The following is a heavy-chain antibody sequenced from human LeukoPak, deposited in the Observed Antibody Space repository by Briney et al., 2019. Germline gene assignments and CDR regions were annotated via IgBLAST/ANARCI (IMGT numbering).Heavy chain of an antibody. D-gene: IGHD3-10*01. CDR3: AKWPYGSGSYYNAFDI. V-gene: IGHV3-30*18. CDR1: GFTFSSYG. CDR2: ISYDGSNK. Sequence: GGSLRLSCAASGFTFSSYGMRWVRQAPGEGLEWVAVISYDGSNKYYADSVKGRFTISRDNSKNTLYLQMNSLRAEDTAVYYCAKWPYGSGSYYNAFDIWGQGTMVTVSS. J-gene: IGHJ3*02.